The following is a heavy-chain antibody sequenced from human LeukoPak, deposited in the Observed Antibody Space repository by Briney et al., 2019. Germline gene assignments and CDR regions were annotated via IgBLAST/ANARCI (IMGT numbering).Heavy chain of an antibody. J-gene: IGHJ6*02. CDR1: GFTVSSNY. D-gene: IGHD3-22*01. CDR3: ASSAYYDSSGYLDV. V-gene: IGHV3-66*02. Sequence: GGSLGLSCAASGFTVSSNYMSWVRQAPGKGLEWVSVIYSGGSTYYADSVKGRFTISRDNSKNTLYLQMNSLRAEDTAVYYCASSAYYDSSGYLDVWGQGTTVTVSS. CDR2: IYSGGST.